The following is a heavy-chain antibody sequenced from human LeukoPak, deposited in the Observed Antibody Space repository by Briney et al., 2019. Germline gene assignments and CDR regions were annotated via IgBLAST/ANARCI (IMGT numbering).Heavy chain of an antibody. CDR1: GFSFSSYW. CDR2: INGDGSTT. CDR3: SRVHHNYYGGCYDH. J-gene: IGHJ4*02. V-gene: IGHV3-74*01. Sequence: GESLRLSCVASGFSFSSYWMYWVRQAPGKGLVEVYRINGDGSTTHYADSVKGRFTIFRDNSKNTLYLQMNSLRGEDTGVYYCSRVHHNYYGGCYDHWGRGTLVTVSS. D-gene: IGHD4-23*01.